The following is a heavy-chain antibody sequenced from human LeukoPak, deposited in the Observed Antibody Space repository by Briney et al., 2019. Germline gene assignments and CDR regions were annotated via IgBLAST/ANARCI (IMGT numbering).Heavy chain of an antibody. Sequence: SETLSLTCNVSGGSISTTTNSWGWAWIRQRPTKGLEWIGSIYYGGSPYYTSSLKSRVTISVDTSKNQFSLKLSSVTAADTAVYYCASIAVAGRNFDYWGQGTLVTVSS. CDR1: GGSISTTTNS. CDR2: IYYGGSP. CDR3: ASIAVAGRNFDY. D-gene: IGHD6-19*01. J-gene: IGHJ4*02. V-gene: IGHV4-39*07.